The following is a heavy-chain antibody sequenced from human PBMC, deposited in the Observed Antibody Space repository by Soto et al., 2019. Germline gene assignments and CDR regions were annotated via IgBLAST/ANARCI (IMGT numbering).Heavy chain of an antibody. CDR2: INSDGSST. CDR3: AGGVAGQFDY. J-gene: IGHJ4*02. CDR1: GFTFSSYW. Sequence: EVQLVESGGGLVQPGGSLRLSCAASGFTFSSYWMHWVRQAPGKGLVWVSRINSDGSSTNYADSVKGRFTISRDNAKNTLYLQMNSLRAEDMAVYYCAGGVAGQFDYWGQGTLVTVSS. V-gene: IGHV3-74*01. D-gene: IGHD6-19*01.